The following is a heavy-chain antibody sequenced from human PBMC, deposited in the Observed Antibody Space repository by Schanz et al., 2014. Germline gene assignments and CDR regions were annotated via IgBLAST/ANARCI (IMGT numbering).Heavy chain of an antibody. CDR1: GYTFSSYG. V-gene: IGHV1-18*01. CDR2: ISAYNGHT. Sequence: QVQLVQSGAEVKKPGASVKVSCKASGYTFSSYGIKWVRQAPGQGLEWMGWISAYNGHTDYAQKLQGRVTLTTDASTSTAYMELRNLRSDDTAVYDCARAKRFGDMDVWGQGTTVTVSS. CDR3: ARAKRFGDMDV. J-gene: IGHJ6*02. D-gene: IGHD3-3*01.